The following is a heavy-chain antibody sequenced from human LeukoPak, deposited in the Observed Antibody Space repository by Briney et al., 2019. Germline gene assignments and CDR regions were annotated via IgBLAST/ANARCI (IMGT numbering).Heavy chain of an antibody. V-gene: IGHV3-23*01. CDR2: ISGSGGST. Sequence: PGGSLRLSCAASGFTFSSYAMSWVRQAPGKGLEWVSAISGSGGSTYYADSVQGRFTISRDNAKNSLYLQMNSLRAEDMALYYCAKAGYSSGWGYFDYWGQGTLVTVSS. CDR3: AKAGYSSGWGYFDY. D-gene: IGHD6-19*01. J-gene: IGHJ4*02. CDR1: GFTFSSYA.